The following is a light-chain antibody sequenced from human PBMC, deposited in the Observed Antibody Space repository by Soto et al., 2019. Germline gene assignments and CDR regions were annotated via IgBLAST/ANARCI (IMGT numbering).Light chain of an antibody. V-gene: IGKV3-20*01. J-gene: IGKJ1*01. CDR1: QSVSSSY. CDR2: GAS. CDR3: QQYGSSGT. Sequence: EIVLTQSPGTLSLSPGERATLSCRASQSVSSSYLAWYQQKPGQAPRLLIYGASSRATGIPARFSGSGSGTEFTLTITSLEPEDFAVYYCQQYGSSGTFGQGTKVDI.